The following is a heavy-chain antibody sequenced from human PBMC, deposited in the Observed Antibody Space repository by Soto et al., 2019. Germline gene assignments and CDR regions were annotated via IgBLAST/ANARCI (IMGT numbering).Heavy chain of an antibody. D-gene: IGHD4-17*01. Sequence: QVQLVESGGGVVQPGRSLRLSCAASGFTFSSYAMHWVRQAPGKGLEWVAVISYDGSNKYYADSVKGRFTISRDNSKNTLYLQMNSLRAEDTAVYYGARDTDDAFDIWGQGTMVTVSS. J-gene: IGHJ3*02. V-gene: IGHV3-30-3*01. CDR2: ISYDGSNK. CDR3: ARDTDDAFDI. CDR1: GFTFSSYA.